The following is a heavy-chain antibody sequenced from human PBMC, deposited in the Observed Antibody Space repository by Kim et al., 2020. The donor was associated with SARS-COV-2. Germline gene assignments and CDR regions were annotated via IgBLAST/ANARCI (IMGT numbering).Heavy chain of an antibody. D-gene: IGHD2-2*02. Sequence: SETLSLTCTVSGGSISSGSYYWSWIRQPAGKGLEWIGRIYTSGSTNYNPSLKSRITISVDTSKNQFSLKLSSVTAADTAVYYCARASILYCSSTSCYSHYFDYWGPGTLVTVSS. J-gene: IGHJ4*02. CDR3: ARASILYCSSTSCYSHYFDY. CDR1: GGSISSGSYY. CDR2: IYTSGST. V-gene: IGHV4-61*02.